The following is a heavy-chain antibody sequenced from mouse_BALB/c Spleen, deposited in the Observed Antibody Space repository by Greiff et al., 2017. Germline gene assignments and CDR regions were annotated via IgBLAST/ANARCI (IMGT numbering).Heavy chain of an antibody. Sequence: EVKLVESGGGLVQPGGSLKLSCAASGFTFSSYGMSWVRQTPDKRLELVATINSNGGSTYYPDSVKGRFTISRDNAKNTLYLQMSSLKSEDTAMYYCARDKSNWGPCAYWGQGTLVTVSA. J-gene: IGHJ3*01. CDR3: ARDKSNWGPCAY. D-gene: IGHD4-1*01. V-gene: IGHV5-6-3*01. CDR2: INSNGGST. CDR1: GFTFSSYG.